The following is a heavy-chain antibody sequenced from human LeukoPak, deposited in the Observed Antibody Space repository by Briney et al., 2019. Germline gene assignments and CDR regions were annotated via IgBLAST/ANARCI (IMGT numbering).Heavy chain of an antibody. D-gene: IGHD3-9*01. CDR1: GGSISSTNYY. J-gene: IGHJ5*02. CDR3: AKDPRKKDILTGFYKGNRGDSWFDP. Sequence: PSETLSLTCTVSGGSISSTNYYWGWIRQPPGKGLEWVGSFFFPGNTFYNPSLKSRVTISVDTSKNQFSLTLSSVTAADTAVYYCAKDPRKKDILTGFYKGNRGDSWFDPWGQGTLVTVSS. CDR2: FFFPGNT. V-gene: IGHV4-39*02.